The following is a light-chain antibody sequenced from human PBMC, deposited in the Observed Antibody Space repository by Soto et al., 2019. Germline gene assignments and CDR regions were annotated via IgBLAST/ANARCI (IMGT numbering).Light chain of an antibody. CDR2: AAS. CDR3: QKYNSAPWT. CDR1: QGISNY. V-gene: IGKV1-27*01. J-gene: IGKJ1*01. Sequence: DIQMTQSQSSLSTSVGDRVTITCRESQGISNYLAWYQQKPGKVPKLLIYAASTLQSGVPSRFSGSGSGTDFTLTISSLQPEDGATYYCQKYNSAPWTCGQGTKVEIK.